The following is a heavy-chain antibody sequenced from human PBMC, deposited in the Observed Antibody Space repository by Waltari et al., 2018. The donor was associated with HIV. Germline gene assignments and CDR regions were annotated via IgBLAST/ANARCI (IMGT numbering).Heavy chain of an antibody. V-gene: IGHV1-8*01. CDR1: GYPFSDND. CDR2: RNHKTGNT. J-gene: IGHJ4*02. CDR3: ARQGAGDYGDYLFDY. Sequence: QVQLVQSGTEVKEPGASLKVSCKASGYPFSDNDINWVRQAPGQCLEWMGWRNHKTGNTGFSQTLQGRVILTRDASMNTAYMELNNLTSGDTAVYYCARQGAGDYGDYLFDYWGQGTLLTVSS. D-gene: IGHD4-17*01.